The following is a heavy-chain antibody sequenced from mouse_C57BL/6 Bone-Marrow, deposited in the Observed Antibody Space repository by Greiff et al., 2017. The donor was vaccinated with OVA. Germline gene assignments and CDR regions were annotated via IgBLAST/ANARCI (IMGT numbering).Heavy chain of an antibody. CDR2: IDPSDSYT. D-gene: IGHD2-5*01. V-gene: IGHV1-69*01. Sequence: QVQLQQPGAELVMPGASVKLSCKASGYTFTSYWMHWVQQRPGQGLEWIGEIDPSDSYTNYNQKFKGKSTLTVDKSSSTAYMQLSSLTSEDSAVYYCATSNYCYAMDYWGQGTSVTVSS. CDR3: ATSNYCYAMDY. CDR1: GYTFTSYW. J-gene: IGHJ4*01.